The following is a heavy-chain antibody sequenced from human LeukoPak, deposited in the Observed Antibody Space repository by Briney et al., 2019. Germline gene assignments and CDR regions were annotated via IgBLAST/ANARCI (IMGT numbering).Heavy chain of an antibody. CDR2: IYYSGST. V-gene: IGHV4-39*01. D-gene: IGHD3-16*02. CDR1: GGSISSSSYY. CDR3: SSSGYFWGSYRPFHH. J-gene: IGHJ4*02. Sequence: SETLSLTCTVSGGSISSSSYYWGWIRQPPGKGLEWIGSIYYSGSTYYNPSLKSRVTISVDTSKNQFSLKLSSVTAADTAVYYCSSSGYFWGSYRPFHHWPQGTLVPVSS.